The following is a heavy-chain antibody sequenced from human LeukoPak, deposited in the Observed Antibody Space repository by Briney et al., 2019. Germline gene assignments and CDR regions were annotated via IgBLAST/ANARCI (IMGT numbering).Heavy chain of an antibody. CDR3: ATKRRPYNYVSSGYSLDY. J-gene: IGHJ4*02. V-gene: IGHV4-34*01. Sequence: SETLSLTCAVYGGSFSGYYWSWVRQPPGKGLGWIGEINHSGSTNYNPFLKSRVTISVDTSKNQFSLKLSSVTAADTAVYYCATKRRPYNYVSSGYSLDYWGQGTLVTVSS. CDR2: INHSGST. CDR1: GGSFSGYY. D-gene: IGHD3-22*01.